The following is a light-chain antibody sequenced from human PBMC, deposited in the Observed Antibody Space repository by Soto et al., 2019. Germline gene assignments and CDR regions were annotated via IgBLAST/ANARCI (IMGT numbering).Light chain of an antibody. J-gene: IGKJ1*01. CDR2: DAS. Sequence: DIQMTQSPSTLSASVGDRVTITCRASQSISSWLAWYQQKPGKAPKLLIYDASSLESGVPSRFSGSGSGKEFPLTVSSLQPDDFATYYCQQYNSSWTFGQGTKVEIK. CDR3: QQYNSSWT. CDR1: QSISSW. V-gene: IGKV1-5*01.